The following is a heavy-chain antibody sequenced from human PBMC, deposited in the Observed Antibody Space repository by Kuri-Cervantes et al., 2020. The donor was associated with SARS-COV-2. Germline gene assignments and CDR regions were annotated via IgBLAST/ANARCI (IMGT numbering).Heavy chain of an antibody. J-gene: IGHJ5*01. CDR3: ARVESNSGWDMISGPPGRFDF. CDR1: GYGFTGYY. V-gene: IGHV1-2*02. D-gene: IGHD6-19*01. CDR2: IKPNSGGT. Sequence: ASVKVSCKASGYGFTGYYVHWVRQAPGQGLEWMGWIKPNSGGTNYAQKFQGRVTMTGDTSISTAYMELRRLRSDDTAMYYCARVESNSGWDMISGPPGRFDFWGQGTLVTVSS.